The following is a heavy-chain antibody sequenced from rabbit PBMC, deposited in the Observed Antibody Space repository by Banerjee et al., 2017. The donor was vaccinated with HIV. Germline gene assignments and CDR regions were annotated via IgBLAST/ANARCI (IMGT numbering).Heavy chain of an antibody. CDR2: INTITGDT. V-gene: IGHV1S45*01. CDR1: GFDFSSNA. J-gene: IGHJ4*01. Sequence: QEQLVESGGGLVQPEGSLTLTCKASGFDFSSNAMCWVRQAPGKRLEWIACINTITGDTVYATWAKGRFTISKMSSTTVILQMTSLTAADTATYFCARGSSSSGWGLNSWGPGTLVTFS. D-gene: IGHD4-1*01. CDR3: ARGSSSSGWGLNS.